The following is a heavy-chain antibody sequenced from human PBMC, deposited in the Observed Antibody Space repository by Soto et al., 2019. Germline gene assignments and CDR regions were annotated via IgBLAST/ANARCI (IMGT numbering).Heavy chain of an antibody. Sequence: PSETLSLTCAVYGGSFSGYYWSWICQPPRKGLEWIGEINHSGSTNYNPSLKSRVTISVDTSKNQFSLKLSSVTAADTAVYYCARGSVGCSSTSCYKGRYYGMDVWGQGTTVTVSS. J-gene: IGHJ6*02. V-gene: IGHV4-34*01. D-gene: IGHD2-2*02. CDR2: INHSGST. CDR1: GGSFSGYY. CDR3: ARGSVGCSSTSCYKGRYYGMDV.